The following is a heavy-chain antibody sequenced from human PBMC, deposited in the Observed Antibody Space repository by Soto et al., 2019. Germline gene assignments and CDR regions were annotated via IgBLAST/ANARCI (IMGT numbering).Heavy chain of an antibody. CDR2: IYYSGST. CDR1: GGSISIVDYY. V-gene: IGHV4-30-4*01. Sequence: SETLSLTCSVSGGSISIVDYYWSWIRQPPGNGLEWIGYIYYSGSTYYNPSLKSRLTISVDTSKNQFSLKLSSVTAADTAVYYCARDHRARGGSDYWGQRTLVTVSS. J-gene: IGHJ4*02. D-gene: IGHD1-26*01. CDR3: ARDHRARGGSDY.